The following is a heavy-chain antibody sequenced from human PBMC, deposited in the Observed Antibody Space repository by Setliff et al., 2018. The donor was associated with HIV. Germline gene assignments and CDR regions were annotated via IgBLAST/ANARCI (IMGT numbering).Heavy chain of an antibody. CDR1: GNMFTNNW. Sequence: GESLKISCQGLGNMFTNNWIAWVRQMPGKGLEWMGIIYPADSDTTYNPSFQGQVTISADKSINTAYLQWNSLKASDTAMYYCARQPTDTSGYNNWFDSWGQGTLVTVSS. CDR2: IYPADSDT. J-gene: IGHJ5*01. CDR3: ARQPTDTSGYNNWFDS. D-gene: IGHD3-3*01. V-gene: IGHV5-51*01.